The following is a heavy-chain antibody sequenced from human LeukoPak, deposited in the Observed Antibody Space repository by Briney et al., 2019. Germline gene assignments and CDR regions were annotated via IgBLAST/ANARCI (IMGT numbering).Heavy chain of an antibody. Sequence: KPSETLSLTCTASGGSISSGTYYWGWIRQPPGKGLEWIGTIYYSGSTYYNPSLKSRVTISVDTSKNQFSLKLSSVTAANTAVYYCARHERSGTYFFDYWGQGTLVTVSS. V-gene: IGHV4-39*01. CDR1: GGSISSGTYY. CDR2: IYYSGST. J-gene: IGHJ4*02. D-gene: IGHD1-26*01. CDR3: ARHERSGTYFFDY.